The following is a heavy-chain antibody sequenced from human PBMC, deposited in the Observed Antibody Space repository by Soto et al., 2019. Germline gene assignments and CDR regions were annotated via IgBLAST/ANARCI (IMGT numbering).Heavy chain of an antibody. CDR3: SRTGYSSSWDDAFDI. CDR1: GFSFSSFN. Sequence: EVQLVEYGGGLVRPGGSLRLSCAASGFSFSSFNMNWVRQAPGKGLEWGSSISGSTTYMFYADSVRGRFTISRDNAEDSLYLQMNSLTAEDTAVYYCSRTGYSSSWDDAFDIWGQGTMVTVSS. CDR2: ISGSTTYM. D-gene: IGHD6-13*01. J-gene: IGHJ3*02. V-gene: IGHV3-21*01.